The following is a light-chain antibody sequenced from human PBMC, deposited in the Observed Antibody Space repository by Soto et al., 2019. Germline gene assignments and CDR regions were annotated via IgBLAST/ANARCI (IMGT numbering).Light chain of an antibody. CDR3: QQYGRSVPCT. CDR2: YEX. Sequence: EIVLTQSPGTLSVSPGGRATLSCXASQGVIKNYVSWYQVRAGQXTRIVXXYEXTRGSGIPERISGGGSGTDFTLTISRLEPEYSAVYYCQQYGRSVPCTFGQGTRLDIK. J-gene: IGKJ5*01. CDR1: QGVIKNY. V-gene: IGKV3-20*01.